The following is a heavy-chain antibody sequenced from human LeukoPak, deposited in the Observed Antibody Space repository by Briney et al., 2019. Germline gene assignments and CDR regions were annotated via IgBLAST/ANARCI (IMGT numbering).Heavy chain of an antibody. CDR3: ARLIVDGVLRDAFDI. D-gene: IGHD6-19*01. J-gene: IGHJ3*02. CDR1: GYTFTSFG. V-gene: IGHV1-18*01. CDR2: ISPYIGDT. Sequence: GASVKVSCKASGYTFTSFGITWVRQAPGHGLEWMGWISPYIGDTNYAQEFQDRITMTTDTSTSTAYMELTSLRSDDTAVYYCARLIVDGVLRDAFDIWGQGTVVTVSS.